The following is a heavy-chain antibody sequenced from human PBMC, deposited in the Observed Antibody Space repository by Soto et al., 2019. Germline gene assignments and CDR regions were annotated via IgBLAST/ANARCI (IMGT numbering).Heavy chain of an antibody. V-gene: IGHV3-48*01. J-gene: IGHJ6*03. CDR2: ISSTSSTI. Sequence: GGSLRLSCAASGFTFSSYGMNWVRQAPGKGLEWISYISSTSSTIYYADSVKGRFTISRDNAKNSLNLQMNSLRAEDTAVYYCARAGGYYYYMDVWGKGATVTVSS. CDR1: GFTFSSYG. CDR3: ARAGGYYYYMDV. D-gene: IGHD3-10*01.